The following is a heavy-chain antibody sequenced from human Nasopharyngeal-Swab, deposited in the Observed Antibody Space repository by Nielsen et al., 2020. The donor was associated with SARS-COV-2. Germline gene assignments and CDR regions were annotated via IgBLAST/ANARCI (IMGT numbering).Heavy chain of an antibody. Sequence: WVGQAPGQVLEGMGWISAYNGNTNYAQKLQGRVTMTTDTSTSTAYMELRSLRSDDTAVYYCARETYYDSSGYYYSDAFDIWGQGTMVTVSS. J-gene: IGHJ3*02. CDR3: ARETYYDSSGYYYSDAFDI. CDR2: ISAYNGNT. D-gene: IGHD3-22*01. V-gene: IGHV1-18*01.